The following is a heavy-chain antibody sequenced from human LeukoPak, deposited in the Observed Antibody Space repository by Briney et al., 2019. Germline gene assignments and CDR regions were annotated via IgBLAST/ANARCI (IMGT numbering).Heavy chain of an antibody. Sequence: GGSLRLSCAASGFTFSSYSMNWVRQASGKGLEWVSSISSDSNYIYYADSVKGRFTISRDNAKNSLYLQMNSLRAEDTAVYYCARDVSRISDYWGQGALVTVSS. D-gene: IGHD2-15*01. CDR1: GFTFSSYS. J-gene: IGHJ4*02. V-gene: IGHV3-21*01. CDR2: ISSDSNYI. CDR3: ARDVSRISDY.